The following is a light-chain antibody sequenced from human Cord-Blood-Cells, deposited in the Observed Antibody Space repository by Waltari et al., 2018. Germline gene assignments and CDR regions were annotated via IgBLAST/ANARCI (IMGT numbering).Light chain of an antibody. CDR3: SSYAGSNNVV. J-gene: IGLJ2*01. CDR2: EFS. V-gene: IGLV2-8*01. Sequence: QSALTQPPSASGSPGQSVTISCTGTSSDVGGYNYVSWYQQHPGKAPKLMIYEFSKRPSGVPDRFSGSKSGNTASLTVSGLQAEDGADYYCSSYAGSNNVVFGGGTKLTVL. CDR1: SSDVGGYNY.